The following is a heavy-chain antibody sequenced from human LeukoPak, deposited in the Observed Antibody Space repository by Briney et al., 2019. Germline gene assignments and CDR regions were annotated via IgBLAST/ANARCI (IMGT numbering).Heavy chain of an antibody. Sequence: GGSLRLSCAASGFTFSSYAMSWVRQAPGKGLEWVSAISGSGGSTYYADSVKGRFTISRDNSKNTLYLQMNSLRAEDTAVYYCAKAATYYYGPGSYGPDYWGQGTLVTVSS. J-gene: IGHJ4*02. CDR2: ISGSGGST. CDR1: GFTFSSYA. CDR3: AKAATYYYGPGSYGPDY. D-gene: IGHD3-10*01. V-gene: IGHV3-23*01.